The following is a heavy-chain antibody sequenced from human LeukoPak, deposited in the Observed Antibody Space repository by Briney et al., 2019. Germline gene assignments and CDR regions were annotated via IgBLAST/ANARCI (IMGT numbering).Heavy chain of an antibody. Sequence: TGGSLRLSCTASGFTFSRYAMNWVRQAPGKGLEWVSYISTSISTIYYADSVKGRFTISRDNAKNSLYLQMNSLRAEDTAVYCCARDAAWSGYYDAFDIWGQGTMVTVSS. CDR1: GFTFSRYA. V-gene: IGHV3-48*01. J-gene: IGHJ3*02. CDR2: ISTSISTI. D-gene: IGHD3-3*01. CDR3: ARDAAWSGYYDAFDI.